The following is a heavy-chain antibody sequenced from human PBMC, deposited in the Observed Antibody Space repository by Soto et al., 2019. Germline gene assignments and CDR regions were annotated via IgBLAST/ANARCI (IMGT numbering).Heavy chain of an antibody. Sequence: QVHLVQSGAEVTKAGSSVKVSCKASGGTFSSHAFSWVRQAPGQGLEWVGGIIPIFETANYAQEFQGRVTISAEKSTNTVILELNNRRSVDTAIYFCAIGDRSSWIGNHWGPGTQVTVS. V-gene: IGHV1-69*06. D-gene: IGHD6-6*01. CDR1: GGTFSSHA. CDR2: IIPIFETA. J-gene: IGHJ4*02. CDR3: AIGDRSSWIGNH.